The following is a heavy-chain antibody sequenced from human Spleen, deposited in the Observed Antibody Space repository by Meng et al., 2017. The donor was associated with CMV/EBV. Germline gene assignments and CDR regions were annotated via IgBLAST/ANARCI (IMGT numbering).Heavy chain of an antibody. CDR2: IWGSSGST. CDR1: GFIFNNYA. D-gene: IGHD2-2*01. V-gene: IGHV3-23*01. CDR3: AKSRGSSTSFGAY. Sequence: GGSLRLSCAASGFIFNNYAMNWVRQAPGKGLEWVSGIWGSSGSTDYADSVKGRFTTSRDNSKNTLYLQMNSLRAEDTAVYYCAKSRGSSTSFGAYWGQGTLVTVSS. J-gene: IGHJ4*02.